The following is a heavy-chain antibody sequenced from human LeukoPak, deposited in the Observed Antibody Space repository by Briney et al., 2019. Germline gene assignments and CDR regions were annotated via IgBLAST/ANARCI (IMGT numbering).Heavy chain of an antibody. J-gene: IGHJ5*02. CDR3: ARRHDYGDFPNWFDP. CDR1: GGSISSYY. Sequence: SETLSLTCTVSGGSISSYYWSWIRQPPGKGLEWIGYIYYSGSTNYNPSLKSRVTISVDTSKNQFSLKLSSVTAADTAVYYCARRHDYGDFPNWFDPWGQGILVTVSS. V-gene: IGHV4-59*08. D-gene: IGHD4-17*01. CDR2: IYYSGST.